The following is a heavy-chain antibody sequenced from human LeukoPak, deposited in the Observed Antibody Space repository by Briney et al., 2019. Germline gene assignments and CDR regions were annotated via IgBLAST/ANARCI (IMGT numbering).Heavy chain of an antibody. Sequence: SETLSLTCTLSGGSISTYYWSWIRQPAGKGLEWIGRMYTSGSTNYNPSLKSRVTISVDTSKNQFSLKLSSVTAADTAVYYCARETRSGGSLLRGNWFDPWGQGTLVTVSS. CDR2: MYTSGST. CDR3: ARETRSGGSLLRGNWFDP. J-gene: IGHJ5*02. V-gene: IGHV4-4*07. CDR1: GGSISTYY. D-gene: IGHD2-15*01.